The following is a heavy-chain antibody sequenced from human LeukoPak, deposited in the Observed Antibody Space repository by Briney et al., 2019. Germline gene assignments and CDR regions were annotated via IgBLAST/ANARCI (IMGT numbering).Heavy chain of an antibody. V-gene: IGHV4-38-2*01. J-gene: IGHJ4*02. Sequence: SETLSLTCAVSGFSITSGYYWGWIRQPPGKGLEWIGRIYHSGDRNFNPSLKSRVSISVDTSNNQFSLELSSVTAADTAVYYCARHYSSGWYPFDYWGQGTLVTVSS. CDR2: IYHSGDR. CDR1: GFSITSGYY. D-gene: IGHD6-19*01. CDR3: ARHYSSGWYPFDY.